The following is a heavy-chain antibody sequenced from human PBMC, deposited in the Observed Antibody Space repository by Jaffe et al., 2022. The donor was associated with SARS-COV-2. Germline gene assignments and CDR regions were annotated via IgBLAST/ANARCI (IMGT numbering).Heavy chain of an antibody. V-gene: IGHV3-74*01. D-gene: IGHD3-22*01. J-gene: IGHJ2*01. CDR2: INSDGSST. CDR1: GFTFSSYW. CDR3: ARDPTTYYYDSSRDWYFDL. Sequence: EVQLVESGGGLVQPGGSLRLSCAASGFTFSSYWMHWVRQAPGKGLVWVSRINSDGSSTSYADSVKGRFTISRDNAKNTLYLQMNSLRAEDTAVYYCARDPTTYYYDSSRDWYFDLWGRGTLVTVSS.